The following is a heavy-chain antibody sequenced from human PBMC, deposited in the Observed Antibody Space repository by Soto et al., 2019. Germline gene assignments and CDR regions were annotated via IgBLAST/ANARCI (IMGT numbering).Heavy chain of an antibody. Sequence: QVQLVESGGGVVQPGRSLRLSSAASGFTFSSYAMHWVRQAPGKGLEWVAVISYDGSNKYYADSVKGRFTISRDNSKNTLYLQMNSLRAEDTAVYYCARDTAMVTNYFDYWGQGTLVTVSS. D-gene: IGHD5-18*01. J-gene: IGHJ4*02. V-gene: IGHV3-30-3*01. CDR2: ISYDGSNK. CDR3: ARDTAMVTNYFDY. CDR1: GFTFSSYA.